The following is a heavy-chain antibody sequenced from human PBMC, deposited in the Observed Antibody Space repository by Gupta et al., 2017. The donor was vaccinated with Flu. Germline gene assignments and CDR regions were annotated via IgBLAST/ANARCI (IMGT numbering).Heavy chain of an antibody. CDR3: ARDYSTSSSDGFDI. Sequence: QVQLVQSGAAVKKPGASVKVSCKASGYTFTGHYMHWVRQAPGQGLEWMGWINPNSGGTNYAQKFQGWVTMTRDTSISTAYMEVSRLTSDDTAVYYCARDYSTSSSDGFDIWGQGTMVTVSS. CDR2: INPNSGGT. D-gene: IGHD6-6*01. J-gene: IGHJ3*02. V-gene: IGHV1-2*04. CDR1: GYTFTGHY.